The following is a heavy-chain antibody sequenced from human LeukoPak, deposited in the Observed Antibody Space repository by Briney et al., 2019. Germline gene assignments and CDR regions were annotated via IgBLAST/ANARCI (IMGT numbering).Heavy chain of an antibody. CDR2: ISYDGSNK. CDR3: AKAKPSPDDY. V-gene: IGHV3-30*18. J-gene: IGHJ4*02. Sequence: GGSLRLSCAASGFTFSSYGMHWVRQAPGKGLEWVAVISYDGSNKYYADSVKGRFTISRDNSKNTLYLQMNSLRAEDTAVYYCAKAKPSPDDYWGQGTLVTVSS. CDR1: GFTFSSYG.